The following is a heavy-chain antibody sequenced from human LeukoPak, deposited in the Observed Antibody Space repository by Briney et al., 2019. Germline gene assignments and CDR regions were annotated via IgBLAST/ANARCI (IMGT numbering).Heavy chain of an antibody. J-gene: IGHJ4*01. Sequence: GGTLRLSCAASGFTFSNSAMSWVRQAPGKGLEWVSTLSGSGITTYYADSVKGRFTISRDNSKNTLYLQMNSLRAEDTAVYYCAKGIYSSGWSYFDYWGHGTLVTVSS. D-gene: IGHD6-19*01. V-gene: IGHV3-23*01. CDR1: GFTFSNSA. CDR3: AKGIYSSGWSYFDY. CDR2: LSGSGITT.